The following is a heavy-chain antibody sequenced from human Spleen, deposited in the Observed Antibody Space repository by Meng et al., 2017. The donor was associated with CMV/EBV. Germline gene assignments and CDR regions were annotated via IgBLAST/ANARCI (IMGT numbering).Heavy chain of an antibody. CDR1: GFTFDDYA. Sequence: SLKISCAASGFTFDDYAMHWVRQAPGKGLEWVSGISWNGRSLDYADSVKGRFTISRDNAKRSLFLQMNSLRAEDTAFYYCAKGGFLEWFSYFDYWGQGTLVTVSS. CDR2: ISWNGRSL. V-gene: IGHV3-9*01. D-gene: IGHD3-3*01. J-gene: IGHJ4*02. CDR3: AKGGFLEWFSYFDY.